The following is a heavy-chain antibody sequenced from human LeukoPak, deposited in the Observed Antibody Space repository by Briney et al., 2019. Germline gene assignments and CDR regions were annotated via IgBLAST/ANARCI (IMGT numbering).Heavy chain of an antibody. CDR3: ARDRPFDL. CDR1: GGYISDYY. J-gene: IGHJ2*01. Sequence: SETLSLTCTVSGGYISDYYWNWIRQPPGKGLEWIGYIYYSGNTNYNPSLKSRLTMSIDTTNNQSSLKLSSVPAADKAVYYCARDRPFDLWGRGTLVTVSS. V-gene: IGHV4-59*01. CDR2: IYYSGNT.